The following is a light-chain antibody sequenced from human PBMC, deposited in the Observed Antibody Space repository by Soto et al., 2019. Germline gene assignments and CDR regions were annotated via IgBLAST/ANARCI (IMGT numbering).Light chain of an antibody. CDR3: QQYNNWPRAT. V-gene: IGKV3-15*01. CDR2: RTS. J-gene: IGKJ4*01. CDR1: QSISSN. Sequence: EIVMTQSPATLSVSPGERATLSCRASQSISSNLAWYLQKPGQAPRLLMFRTSSRATGFPARFSGSGSGTEFNLTISSLQSEDFGVYYCQQYNNWPRATFGGGTKVDIK.